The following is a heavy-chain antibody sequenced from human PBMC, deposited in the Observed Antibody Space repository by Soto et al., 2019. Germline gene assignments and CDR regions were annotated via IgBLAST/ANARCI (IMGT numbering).Heavy chain of an antibody. CDR2: IWSDGNKE. Sequence: QVQLVESGGGVVQPGRSLRLSCVGSGFPFWHYGMHWVRQAPGKGLEWVAVIWSDGNKESYADSVKGPFAISRDNSKDSLYPEMTRLRVGATDVYLWARARNGGWFHMDVWGQGTTVSVSS. CDR3: ARARNGGWFHMDV. D-gene: IGHD6-19*01. J-gene: IGHJ6*02. CDR1: GFPFWHYG. V-gene: IGHV3-33*01.